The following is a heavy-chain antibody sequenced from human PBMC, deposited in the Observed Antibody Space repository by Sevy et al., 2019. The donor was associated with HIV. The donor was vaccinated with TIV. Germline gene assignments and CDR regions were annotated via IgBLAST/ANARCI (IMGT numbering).Heavy chain of an antibody. CDR3: ARESIAAAGDFDY. D-gene: IGHD6-13*01. V-gene: IGHV4-59*01. CDR1: GGSISNYY. Sequence: SETLSLTCSVSGGSISNYYWSWIRQPPGKGLEWSGYTYYSVSTNYNPSLKSRVTISVDTSKNQFSLKLSSVTAADTAVYYCARESIAAAGDFDYWGQGTLVTVSS. CDR2: TYYSVST. J-gene: IGHJ4*02.